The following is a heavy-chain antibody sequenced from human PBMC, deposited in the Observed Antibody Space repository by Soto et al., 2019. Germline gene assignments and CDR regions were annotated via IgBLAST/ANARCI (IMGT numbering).Heavy chain of an antibody. CDR3: ARSNAEYYYYYGMDV. CDR2: ISSSSSTI. CDR1: GFTFSSYS. J-gene: IGHJ6*02. Sequence: GSLRLSCAASGFTFSSYSMNWVRQAPGKGLEWVSYISSSSSTIYYADSVKGRFTISRDNAKNSLYLQMNSLRDEDTAVYYCARSNAEYYYYYGMDVWGQGTTVTVSS. V-gene: IGHV3-48*02. D-gene: IGHD1-1*01.